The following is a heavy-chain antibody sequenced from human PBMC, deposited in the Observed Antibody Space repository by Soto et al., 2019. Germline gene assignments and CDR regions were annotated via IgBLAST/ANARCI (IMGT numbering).Heavy chain of an antibody. CDR1: GFTFSSYS. Sequence: PGGSLRLSCAASGFTFSSYSMNWVRQAPGKGLEWVSSISSSSSYIYYADSVKGRFTISRDNAKNLLYLQMNSLRAEDTAVYYCARDWDIVVVPAARKRHYYYYGMDVWGQGTTVTISS. D-gene: IGHD2-2*01. J-gene: IGHJ6*02. CDR3: ARDWDIVVVPAARKRHYYYYGMDV. CDR2: ISSSSSYI. V-gene: IGHV3-21*01.